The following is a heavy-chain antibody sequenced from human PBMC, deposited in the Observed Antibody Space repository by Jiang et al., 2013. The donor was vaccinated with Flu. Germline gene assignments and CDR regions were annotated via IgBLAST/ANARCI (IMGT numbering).Heavy chain of an antibody. CDR1: GFSLSTSGMC. CDR2: IDWDDDK. Sequence: TQTLTLTCTFSGFSLSTSGMCVSWIRQPPGKALEWLARIDWDDDKYYSTSLKTRLTISKDTSKNQVVLTMTNMDPVDTATYYCALLYDSSGQGGLFDYWGQGTLVTVSS. CDR3: ALLYDSSGQGGLFDY. D-gene: IGHD3-22*01. V-gene: IGHV2-70*11. J-gene: IGHJ4*02.